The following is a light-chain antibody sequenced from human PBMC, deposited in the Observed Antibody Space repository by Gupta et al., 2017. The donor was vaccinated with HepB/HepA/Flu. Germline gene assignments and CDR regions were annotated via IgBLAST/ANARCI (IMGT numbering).Light chain of an antibody. CDR2: GSS. CDR1: HSVNRH. CDR3: QQYSDWPLT. Sequence: SPGETVTLSCSASHSVNRHLAWYQQKPGQAPRLLIYGSSVRATGVPTRFSASGSETEFTLAINSLQSRDFAVYYCQQYSDWPLTFGGGTKVEI. V-gene: IGKV3-15*01. J-gene: IGKJ4*01.